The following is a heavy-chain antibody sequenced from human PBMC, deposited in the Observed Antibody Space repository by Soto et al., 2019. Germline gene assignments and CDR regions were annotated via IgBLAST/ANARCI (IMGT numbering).Heavy chain of an antibody. CDR3: ARERQVTDYYGSGSYNRFDP. V-gene: IGHV1-69*13. CDR1: GGTFSSYA. Sequence: ASVKVSCKASGGTFSSYAISWVRQAPGQGLEWMGGIIPIFGTANYAQKFQGRVTITADESTSTAYMELSSLRSEDTAVYYCARERQVTDYYGSGSYNRFDPWGQGTLVTVSS. D-gene: IGHD3-10*01. CDR2: IIPIFGTA. J-gene: IGHJ5*02.